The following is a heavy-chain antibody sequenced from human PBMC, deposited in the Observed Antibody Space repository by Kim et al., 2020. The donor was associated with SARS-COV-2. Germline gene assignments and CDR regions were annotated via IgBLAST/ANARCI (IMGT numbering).Heavy chain of an antibody. D-gene: IGHD7-27*01. CDR1: EFTFSIYS. V-gene: IGHV3-23*01. J-gene: IGHJ3*02. CDR2: LGPTGGGR. Sequence: GGSLRLSCAASEFTFSIYSMSWVRQAPEKGLEWVSALGPTGGGRYYAASVKGRFTISRDNSKKTLYLQMNSLRAEDTAVYYCVKQLGYGFDMWGQGTMVTVSS. CDR3: VKQLGYGFDM.